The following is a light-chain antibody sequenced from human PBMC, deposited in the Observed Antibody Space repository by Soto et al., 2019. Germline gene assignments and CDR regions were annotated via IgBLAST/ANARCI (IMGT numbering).Light chain of an antibody. Sequence: DIQMTQSPSSLSASVGDRVTISCQASHDISIYLTWYQQKPGEAPKVLIYDASTLETGVPSRFSGSGSGTYFTFTISSLQPEDIATDHCQQYENLPYTFGQGPKLEIK. CDR1: HDISIY. CDR2: DAS. CDR3: QQYENLPYT. V-gene: IGKV1-33*01. J-gene: IGKJ2*01.